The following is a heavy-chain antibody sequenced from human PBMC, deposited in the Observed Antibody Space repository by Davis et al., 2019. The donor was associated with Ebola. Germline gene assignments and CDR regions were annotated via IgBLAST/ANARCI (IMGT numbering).Heavy chain of an antibody. CDR3: ARDGSSGWYTNLDY. Sequence: ASVKVSCKASGYTFTNYYMHWVRQAPGQGLEWMGWISAYNGNTNYAQKLQGRVTMTTDTSTSTAYMELRSLRSDDTAVYYCARDGSSGWYTNLDYWGQGTLVTVSS. D-gene: IGHD6-19*01. CDR1: GYTFTNYY. V-gene: IGHV1-18*04. J-gene: IGHJ4*02. CDR2: ISAYNGNT.